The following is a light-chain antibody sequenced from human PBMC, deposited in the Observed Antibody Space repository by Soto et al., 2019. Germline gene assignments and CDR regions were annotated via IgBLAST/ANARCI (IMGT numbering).Light chain of an antibody. CDR1: TSDVASYNL. CDR3: CSFACGNTFEWV. CDR2: EVN. Sequence: QSALTQPASVSGSPGQSITISCTGTTSDVASYNLVSWYQEHPGKAPKLIIYEVNRRPPEISNRCSASKSGNTASLTISGLQADDEAEYYCCSFACGNTFEWVFGGGTKLTVL. J-gene: IGLJ3*02. V-gene: IGLV2-23*02.